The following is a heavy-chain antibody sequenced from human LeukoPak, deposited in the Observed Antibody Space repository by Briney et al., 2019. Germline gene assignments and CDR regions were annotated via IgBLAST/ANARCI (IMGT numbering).Heavy chain of an antibody. J-gene: IGHJ4*02. D-gene: IGHD3-22*01. CDR2: IYYSGST. CDR3: AREYRFGYYDSSGPRDY. Sequence: SETLSLTCTVSGGSISSSSYYWGWIRQPPGKGLEWIGSIYYSGSTYYNPSLKSRVTISVDASKNQFSLKLSSVTAADTAVYYCAREYRFGYYDSSGPRDYWGQGTLVTVSS. V-gene: IGHV4-39*07. CDR1: GGSISSSSYY.